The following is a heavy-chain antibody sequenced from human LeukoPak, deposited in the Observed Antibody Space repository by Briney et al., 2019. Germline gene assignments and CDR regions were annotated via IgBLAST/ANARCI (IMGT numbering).Heavy chain of an antibody. V-gene: IGHV3-23*01. J-gene: IGHJ4*02. CDR3: AKGLFDSSGYSEHFDY. CDR1: GFSFSSHD. CDR2: IRTSGDST. D-gene: IGHD3-22*01. Sequence: GGSLRLSCAASGFSFSSHDMSWVRQAPGKGLEWVSGIRTSGDSTYYADSVKGRFTISRDNSRDTLNLQMNSLRAEDTAVYYCAKGLFDSSGYSEHFDYWGQGTQVTVSS.